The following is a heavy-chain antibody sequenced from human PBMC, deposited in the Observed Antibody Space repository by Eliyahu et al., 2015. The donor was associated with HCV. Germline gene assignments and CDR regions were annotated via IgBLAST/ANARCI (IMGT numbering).Heavy chain of an antibody. J-gene: IGHJ4*02. CDR3: AKDGERWEPRHLDY. V-gene: IGHV3-23*01. Sequence: EVQLLXSGGGLVQPGGSLXLSCAAXGFTFXSYAMSWVRQXPGKGLEWVSAISGSGGSTYYADSVKGRFTISRDNSKNTLYLQMNSLRAEDTAVYYCAKDGERWEPRHLDYWGQGTLVTVSS. D-gene: IGHD1-26*01. CDR1: GFTFXSYA. CDR2: ISGSGGST.